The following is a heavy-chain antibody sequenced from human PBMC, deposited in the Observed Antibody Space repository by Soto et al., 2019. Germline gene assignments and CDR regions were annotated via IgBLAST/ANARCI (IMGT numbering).Heavy chain of an antibody. CDR3: ARDWFGYYYDSWYYYGMDV. V-gene: IGHV1-18*04. CDR2: ISAYNGNT. D-gene: IGHD3-22*01. J-gene: IGHJ6*02. Sequence: GASVKVSCKASGYTFTSYGISWVRQAPGQGLEWMGWISAYNGNTNYAQKLQGRVTMTTDTSTSTAYMELRSLRSDDTAVYYCARDWFGYYYDSWYYYGMDVWGQGTTVTVSS. CDR1: GYTFTSYG.